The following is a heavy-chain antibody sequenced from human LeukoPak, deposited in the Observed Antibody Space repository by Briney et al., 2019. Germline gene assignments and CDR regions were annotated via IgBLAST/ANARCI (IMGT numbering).Heavy chain of an antibody. D-gene: IGHD4-23*01. J-gene: IGHJ4*02. V-gene: IGHV3-73*01. CDR3: TRLGGNYDY. Sequence: GGSLRLSCATSGFTFTNAWMSWVRQASGKGLEWLGHMRSKGSGHATVYPASVKGRFTISRDDSKNMAYLQMNSLKTEDTAVYYCTRLGGNYDYWGQGTLVTVSS. CDR1: GFTFTNAW. CDR2: MRSKGSGHAT.